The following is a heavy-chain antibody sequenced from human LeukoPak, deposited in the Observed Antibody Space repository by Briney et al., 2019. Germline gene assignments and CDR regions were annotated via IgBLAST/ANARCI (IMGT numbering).Heavy chain of an antibody. D-gene: IGHD5-24*01. Sequence: SETLSLTCTVSGGSISSYYWSWIRQPPGKGLEWIGYIHYSGSTNYNPSLKSRVTISVDTSKNQFSLKLSSVTAADTAVYYCARRRDGYNFDLWGRGTLVTVSS. CDR3: ARRRDGYNFDL. V-gene: IGHV4-59*08. J-gene: IGHJ2*01. CDR1: GGSISSYY. CDR2: IHYSGST.